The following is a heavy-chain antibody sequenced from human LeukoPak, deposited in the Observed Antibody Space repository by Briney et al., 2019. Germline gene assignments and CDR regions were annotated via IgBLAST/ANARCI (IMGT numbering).Heavy chain of an antibody. Sequence: MSSETLSLTCTVSGGSISSGGYYWSWIRQPPGKGLEWIGYIYHSGSTYYNPSLKSRVTISVDTSKNQFSLKLSSVTAADTAVYYCARLGVVRSRRPTNYYYYMDVWGKGTTVTVSS. D-gene: IGHD1-26*01. CDR3: ARLGVVRSRRPTNYYYYMDV. CDR1: GGSISSGGYY. J-gene: IGHJ6*03. CDR2: IYHSGST. V-gene: IGHV4-30-2*01.